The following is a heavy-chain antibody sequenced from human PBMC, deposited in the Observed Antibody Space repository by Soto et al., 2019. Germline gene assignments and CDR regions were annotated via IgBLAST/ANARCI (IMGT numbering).Heavy chain of an antibody. D-gene: IGHD4-17*01. V-gene: IGHV3-64*01. CDR2: ISSNGGST. Sequence: PGGSLRLSCAASGFTFSTYAMHWVRQAPGKGLEYVSVISSNGGSTYYANSVKGRFTISRDNSKNTLYLQMGSLRAEDMAVYYCARTMTTVNNRQTFFDYWGQGT. CDR3: ARTMTTVNNRQTFFDY. J-gene: IGHJ4*02. CDR1: GFTFSTYA.